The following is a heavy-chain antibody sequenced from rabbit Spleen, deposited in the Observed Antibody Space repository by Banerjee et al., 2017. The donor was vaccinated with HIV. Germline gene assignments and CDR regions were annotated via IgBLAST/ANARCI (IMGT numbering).Heavy chain of an antibody. D-gene: IGHD1-1*01. CDR2: IDTGISGLP. V-gene: IGHV1S40*01. Sequence: QSLEEYGGDLVKPGASLTLTCTASGVSFTSSSYMCWVRQAPGKGLEWIACIDTGISGLPYFATWAKGRFTCSKTSSTTVTLQMTRLTAADTATYFCARDTSSSFSSYGMDLWGPGTLVTVS. CDR3: ARDTSSSFSSYGMDL. J-gene: IGHJ6*01. CDR1: GVSFTSSSY.